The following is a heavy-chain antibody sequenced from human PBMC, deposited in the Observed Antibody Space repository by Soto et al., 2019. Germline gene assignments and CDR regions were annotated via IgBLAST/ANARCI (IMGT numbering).Heavy chain of an antibody. CDR2: IYYSGST. J-gene: IGHJ4*02. CDR3: AIPYGDDRDY. Sequence: QVQLQESGPGLVKPSETLSLTCTVSGGSISSYYWSWIRQPPGKGLEWIGYIYYSGSTNYNPSIKIRVTLTVDTSKIQVSLKLSSVTAADTAVYYCAIPYGDDRDYWGQGTLVTFSS. D-gene: IGHD4-17*01. CDR1: GGSISSYY. V-gene: IGHV4-59*01.